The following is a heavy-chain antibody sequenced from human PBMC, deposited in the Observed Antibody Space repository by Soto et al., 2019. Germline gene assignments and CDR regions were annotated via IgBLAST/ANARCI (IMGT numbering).Heavy chain of an antibody. CDR1: GDSVSSNSAA. J-gene: IGHJ3*02. CDR2: TFYRSKWYN. D-gene: IGHD6-19*01. V-gene: IGHV6-1*01. CDR3: ARGLGAVATGAFDI. Sequence: SQTLSLTCAISGDSVSSNSAAWNWIRQSPSRGLEWLGRTFYRSKWYNDYAVSVKSRITVNPDTSKNQFSLQLSSVTPEDTAVCYCARGLGAVATGAFDIWGQGAMVPVSS.